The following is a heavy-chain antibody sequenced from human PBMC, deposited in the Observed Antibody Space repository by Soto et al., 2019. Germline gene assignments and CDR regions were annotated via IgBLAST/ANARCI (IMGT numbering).Heavy chain of an antibody. J-gene: IGHJ6*02. D-gene: IGHD5-12*01. CDR2: INHSGST. CDR3: ARVQANIVATISDYYYGMDV. Sequence: SETLSLTCAVYGGSFSGYYWSWIRQPPGKGLEWIGEINHSGSTNYNPSLKSRVTISVETSKNQFSLKLSSVTAADTAVYYCARVQANIVATISDYYYGMDVWGQGTTVTVSS. CDR1: GGSFSGYY. V-gene: IGHV4-34*01.